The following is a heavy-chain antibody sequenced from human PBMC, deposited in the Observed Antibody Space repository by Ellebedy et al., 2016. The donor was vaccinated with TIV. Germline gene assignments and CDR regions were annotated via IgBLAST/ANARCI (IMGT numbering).Heavy chain of an antibody. CDR1: GGTFTSYA. CDR2: IDPSVGTT. Sequence: ASVKVSCKASGGTFTSYAIIWVRQAPGQGPEWMGVIDPSVGTTTYAQKFQGRVAMTRDMSTSTVHMELSSLRSEDTAIYYCATYGSGTYASFDYWGQGTLVTVSS. D-gene: IGHD3-10*01. CDR3: ATYGSGTYASFDY. J-gene: IGHJ4*02. V-gene: IGHV1-46*01.